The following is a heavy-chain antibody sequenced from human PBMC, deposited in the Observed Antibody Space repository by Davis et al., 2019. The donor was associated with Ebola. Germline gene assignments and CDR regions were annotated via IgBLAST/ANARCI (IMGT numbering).Heavy chain of an antibody. CDR1: GASVSSDNYY. J-gene: IGHJ4*02. CDR2: ISYIGRT. D-gene: IGHD4-17*01. Sequence: SETLSLTCTVSGASVSSDNYYWSWIRQPPGKGLEWIAYISYIGRTNYNPSLKSRVTISVDTSKNQFSLRLSSVTAADTAVYYCARLDGDYGDYPDNWGQGTLVTVSS. CDR3: ARLDGDYGDYPDN. V-gene: IGHV4-61*01.